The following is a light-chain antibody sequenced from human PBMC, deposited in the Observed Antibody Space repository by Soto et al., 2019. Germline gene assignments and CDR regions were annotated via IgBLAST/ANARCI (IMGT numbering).Light chain of an antibody. CDR2: GAS. V-gene: IGKV1-12*01. Sequence: DIQMTQSPASVSASVGDRVTITCRASQGISRWLAWYQQKPGEAPKVLIYGASTLQSGVPSRFSGSGSEMDFALTISNLQPEDCATYYCQQAKSVPLTFGGGTKVE. CDR3: QQAKSVPLT. CDR1: QGISRW. J-gene: IGKJ4*01.